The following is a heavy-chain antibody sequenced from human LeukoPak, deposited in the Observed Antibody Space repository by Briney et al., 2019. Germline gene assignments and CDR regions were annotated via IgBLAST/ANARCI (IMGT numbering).Heavy chain of an antibody. CDR1: GFTFSSYA. CDR3: AKDRPDRDSSSWYGRNWFDP. J-gene: IGHJ5*02. D-gene: IGHD6-13*01. CDR2: ISGSGTGT. Sequence: GGSLRLSCAASGFTFSSYAMSWVRQAPGKGLEWVSVISGSGTGTHYADSVKGRFTISRDNSKNTLSLQMNSLRAEDTAVYYCAKDRPDRDSSSWYGRNWFDPWGQGTLVTVSS. V-gene: IGHV3-23*01.